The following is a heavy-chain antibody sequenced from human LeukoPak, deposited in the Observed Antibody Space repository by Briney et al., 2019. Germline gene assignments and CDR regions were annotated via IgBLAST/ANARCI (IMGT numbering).Heavy chain of an antibody. CDR3: ARPDSRYFFGIDV. V-gene: IGHV3-7*03. Sequence: GGSLRLSCATSGFIFSSYWMAWVRQAPGKGLEWVANIKQDGGEKYYVDSVKGRFTISRDNTKNSLYLQMNGLRAEDTAVYYCARPDSRYFFGIDVWAQGPRSPSP. J-gene: IGHJ6*02. CDR1: GFIFSSYW. CDR2: IKQDGGEK. D-gene: IGHD2/OR15-2a*01.